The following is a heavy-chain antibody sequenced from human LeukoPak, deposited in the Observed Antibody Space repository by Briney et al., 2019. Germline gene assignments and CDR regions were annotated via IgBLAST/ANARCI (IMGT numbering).Heavy chain of an antibody. J-gene: IGHJ4*02. Sequence: ASVKVSCKASGGTFSSYAIGWVRQAPGQGLEWMGGIIPIFGTANYAQKFQGRVTITADESTSTAYMELSSLRSEDTAVYYCAREVGLVGATWTDYWGQGTLVTVSS. CDR2: IIPIFGTA. CDR1: GGTFSSYA. D-gene: IGHD1-26*01. V-gene: IGHV1-69*13. CDR3: AREVGLVGATWTDY.